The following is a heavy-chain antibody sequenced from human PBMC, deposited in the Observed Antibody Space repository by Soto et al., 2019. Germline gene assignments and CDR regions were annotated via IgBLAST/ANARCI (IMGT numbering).Heavy chain of an antibody. CDR2: IYYSGST. V-gene: IGHV4-31*03. CDR3: ARDYYDFWSGHYYYYGMDV. CDR1: GGSISSGGYY. J-gene: IGHJ6*02. D-gene: IGHD3-3*01. Sequence: PSETLSLTCTVSGGSISSGGYYWSWIRQHPGKGLEWIGYIYYSGSTYYNPSLKSRVTISVDTSKNQFSLKLSSVTAADTAVYYCARDYYDFWSGHYYYYGMDVWGQGTTVTVSS.